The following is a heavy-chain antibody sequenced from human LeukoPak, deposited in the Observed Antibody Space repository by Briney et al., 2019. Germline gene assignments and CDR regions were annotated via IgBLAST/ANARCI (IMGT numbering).Heavy chain of an antibody. Sequence: GGSLRLSCAASGFTFSSYVMHWVRQAPGKGLEWVAIISYDGSNEYYADSLKGRFTISRDNTKSSVYLQMNGLRAEDTAIYYCARDGYCDSITCFDYWGQGTLVTVSS. J-gene: IGHJ4*02. CDR1: GFTFSSYV. D-gene: IGHD3-22*01. CDR3: ARDGYCDSITCFDY. CDR2: ISYDGSNE. V-gene: IGHV3-30*04.